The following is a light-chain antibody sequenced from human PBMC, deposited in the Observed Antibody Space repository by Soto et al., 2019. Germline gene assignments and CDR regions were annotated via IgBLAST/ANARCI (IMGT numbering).Light chain of an antibody. V-gene: IGKV3-20*01. J-gene: IGKJ5*01. CDR3: QQYASSIT. CDR2: GAS. Sequence: EFVLTQSAGTLSWSPGERATLSWGASQSVSSSYLAWYQQKPGQAPRLLIYGASSRATGIPDRFSGSGSGTDFTLTISRLEPEDFAVYYCQQYASSITFGQGTRLEIK. CDR1: QSVSSSY.